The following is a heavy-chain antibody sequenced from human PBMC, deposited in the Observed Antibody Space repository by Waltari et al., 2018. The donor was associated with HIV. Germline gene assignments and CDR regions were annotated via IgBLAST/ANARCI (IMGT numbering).Heavy chain of an antibody. CDR1: GASVSSDTAA. J-gene: IGHJ5*02. D-gene: IGHD3-3*01. Sequence: QVNLKQSGPGLVEASHSIFLSCGISGASVSSDTAAWNWVRPSPAGGLQWLGRTDHRSELHHDYSVSLKGRMVINLDAAKNQFSLHLSSVTPGDTATYYCVRDSFGFDTWGEGTLVNVPP. CDR3: VRDSFGFDT. V-gene: IGHV6-1*01. CDR2: TDHRSELHH.